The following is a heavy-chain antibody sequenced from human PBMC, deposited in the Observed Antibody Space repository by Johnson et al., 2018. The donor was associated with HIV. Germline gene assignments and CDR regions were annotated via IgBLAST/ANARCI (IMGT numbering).Heavy chain of an antibody. Sequence: MMLVESGGGLVQPGGSLRLSCAASGITVSSNYMSWVRQAPGKGLEWVSVIFTVGDVYYADSVKGRFTISRDNSKNFLYLQMNSLRPEDTAVYYCARDGRDVVTRGSFDVWGQGTVVTVSS. CDR1: GITVSSNY. CDR3: ARDGRDVVTRGSFDV. CDR2: IFTVGDV. D-gene: IGHD2-21*02. V-gene: IGHV3-66*02. J-gene: IGHJ3*01.